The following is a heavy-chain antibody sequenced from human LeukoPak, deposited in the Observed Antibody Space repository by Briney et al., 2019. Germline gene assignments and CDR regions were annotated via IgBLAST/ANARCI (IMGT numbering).Heavy chain of an antibody. D-gene: IGHD5-18*01. Sequence: GGSLRLSCAASEFHFSTHGMNWVCQAPGKGLEWVGRLRNKADRSTAEYAASVKGRFTISRDDSGNSLYLQMNSLKTEDTAVYYCARIGYSDPNFDYWSQGTLVTVSS. CDR3: ARIGYSDPNFDY. CDR1: EFHFSTHG. CDR2: LRNKADRSTA. J-gene: IGHJ4*02. V-gene: IGHV3-72*01.